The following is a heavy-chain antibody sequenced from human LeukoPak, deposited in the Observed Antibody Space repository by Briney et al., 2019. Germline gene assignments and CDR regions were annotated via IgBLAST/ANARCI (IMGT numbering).Heavy chain of an antibody. D-gene: IGHD6-13*01. V-gene: IGHV1-18*01. CDR3: ARIRRYISIWYIWFDP. J-gene: IGHJ5*02. Sequence: WASVKVSCKASGYTFTSYGISWVRQAPGQGLEWMGWISAYNGNINYAQKLQGRVTMTTDTSTSTAYMELRSLRSDDAAVYYCARIRRYISIWYIWFDPWGQGTLVTVSS. CDR2: ISAYNGNI. CDR1: GYTFTSYG.